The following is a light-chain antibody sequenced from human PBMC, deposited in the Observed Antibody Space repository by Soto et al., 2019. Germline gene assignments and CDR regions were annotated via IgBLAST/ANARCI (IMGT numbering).Light chain of an antibody. CDR3: QQLNSYPLT. CDR2: AAS. V-gene: IGKV1-9*01. CDR1: QGISSY. Sequence: DIQLTQSPSFLSASVGDRVTITSRASQGISSYLAWYQQKPGKAPKLLIYAASTLQSGVPSRFSGSGSGTEFNITISSLQPEDFATYYCQQLNSYPLTCGPGTKVDIK. J-gene: IGKJ3*01.